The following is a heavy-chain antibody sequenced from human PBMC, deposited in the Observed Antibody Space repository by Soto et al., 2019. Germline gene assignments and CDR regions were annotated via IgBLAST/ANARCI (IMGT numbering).Heavy chain of an antibody. CDR2: IGTAGDT. J-gene: IGHJ6*02. CDR1: GFTFSSYD. CDR3: ARGTIFGVVNSWYYGMDV. V-gene: IGHV3-13*01. Sequence: GGSLRLSCAASGFTFSSYDMHWVRQATGKGLEWVSAIGTAGDTYYPGSVKGRFTISRENAKNSLHLQMNSLRAEDTAVYYCARGTIFGVVNSWYYGMDVWGQGTTVTVSS. D-gene: IGHD3-3*01.